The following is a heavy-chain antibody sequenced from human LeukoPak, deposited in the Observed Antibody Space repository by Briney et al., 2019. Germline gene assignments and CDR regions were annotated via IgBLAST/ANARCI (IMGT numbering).Heavy chain of an antibody. CDR1: AITFSNAW. Sequence: GGSLRVSCAPPAITFSNAWINWVRQAPGEGLEWVATIKPDGSEKWYVNSVKGRFTISRDNAKNSLYLQMDSLRVDDTAVYYCATDRFYNTFDYWGQGTLVTVSS. CDR2: IKPDGSEK. CDR3: ATDRFYNTFDY. D-gene: IGHD3-10*01. V-gene: IGHV3-7*01. J-gene: IGHJ4*02.